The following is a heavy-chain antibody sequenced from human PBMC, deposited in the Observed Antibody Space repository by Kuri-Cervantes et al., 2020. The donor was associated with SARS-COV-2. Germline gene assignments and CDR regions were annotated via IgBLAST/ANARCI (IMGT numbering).Heavy chain of an antibody. CDR1: GGSISSYY. Sequence: GSLRLSCTVSGGSISSYYWSWIRQPPGKGLEWIGYIYYSGTTYYNPSFRSRVTISLDTSKNQLSLNLNSVTAADTAVFYCARHAPSILRFLQWTQPAHNFDYWGQGTLVTVSS. CDR2: IYYSGTT. CDR3: ARHAPSILRFLQWTQPAHNFDY. J-gene: IGHJ4*02. V-gene: IGHV4-59*04. D-gene: IGHD3-3*01.